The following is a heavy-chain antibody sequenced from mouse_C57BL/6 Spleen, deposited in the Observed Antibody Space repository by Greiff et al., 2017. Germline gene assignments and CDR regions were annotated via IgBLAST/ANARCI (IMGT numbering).Heavy chain of an antibody. V-gene: IGHV1-59*01. CDR3: AREIYYDSRWVAY. CDR1: GYTFTSYW. D-gene: IGHD2-4*01. J-gene: IGHJ3*01. CDR2: VDPSDSYT. Sequence: QVQLQQPGAELVRPGTSVKLSCKASGYTFTSYWMHWVKQRPGQGLEWIGVVDPSDSYTNYNQQFKGKDTLTVATSSRTAYMQLSSLPSADSAVYYWAREIYYDSRWVAYWGQGTLVTVSA.